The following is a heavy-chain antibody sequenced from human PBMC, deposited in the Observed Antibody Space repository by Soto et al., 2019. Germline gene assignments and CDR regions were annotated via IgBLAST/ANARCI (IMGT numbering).Heavy chain of an antibody. V-gene: IGHV1-18*01. CDR3: ARVNFGMVYYYYYYYMDV. CDR1: GYTFTNYG. CDR2: ISAYNGNT. J-gene: IGHJ6*03. D-gene: IGHD3-3*01. Sequence: QVQLVQSGAEVKKPGASVKVSCKASGYTFTNYGFIWVRQAPGQGLEWMGWISAYNGNTKYVQKLQGRVTMTTDTSTSTAYMELRSLRSDDTAVYFCARVNFGMVYYYYYYYMDVWGKGTTVTVSS.